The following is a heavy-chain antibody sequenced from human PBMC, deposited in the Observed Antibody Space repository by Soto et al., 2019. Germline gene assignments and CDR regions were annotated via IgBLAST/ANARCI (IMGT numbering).Heavy chain of an antibody. V-gene: IGHV4-39*01. CDR3: ARLHYWIVAPAPHFDL. D-gene: IGHD5-12*01. J-gene: IGHJ4*02. CDR2: IYYSGST. Sequence: SETLSLTCAVSGDSIRSSSYYWGGVRQPPGKGLEYIGSIYYSGSTFYNPSLESRVTLSVDTSRNQFSLKLSSMTGADTAVYYCARLHYWIVAPAPHFDLWGQGTLVTVSS. CDR1: GDSIRSSSYY.